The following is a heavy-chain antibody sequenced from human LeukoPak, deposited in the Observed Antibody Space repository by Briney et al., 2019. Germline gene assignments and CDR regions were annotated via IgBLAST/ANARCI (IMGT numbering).Heavy chain of an antibody. Sequence: GGSLRLSCAASGFTFSGSAMHWVRQASGKGLEWVGRIRSKANSYATAYAASVNGRFTISRDDSKNTAYLQMNSLKTEDTAVYYCWYSSSWDFDYWGQGTLVTVSS. CDR2: IRSKANSYAT. J-gene: IGHJ4*02. V-gene: IGHV3-73*01. CDR3: WYSSSWDFDY. CDR1: GFTFSGSA. D-gene: IGHD6-13*01.